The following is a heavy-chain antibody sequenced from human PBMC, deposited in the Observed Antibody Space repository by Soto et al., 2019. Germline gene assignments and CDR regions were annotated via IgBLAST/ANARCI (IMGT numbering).Heavy chain of an antibody. CDR1: GFTFSSYG. Sequence: QVQLVESGGGVVQPGRSLRLSCAASGFTFSSYGMHWVRQAPGKGLEWVAVIWYDGSNKYYADSVKGRFTISRDNSKNTLYLQMNSLRAEDTDVYYCARDGVSVADAFDIWGQGTMVTVSS. V-gene: IGHV3-33*01. CDR2: IWYDGSNK. D-gene: IGHD2-21*01. J-gene: IGHJ3*02. CDR3: ARDGVSVADAFDI.